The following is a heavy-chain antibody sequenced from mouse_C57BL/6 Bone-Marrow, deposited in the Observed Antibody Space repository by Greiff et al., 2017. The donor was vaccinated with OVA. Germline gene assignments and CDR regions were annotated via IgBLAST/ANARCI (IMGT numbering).Heavy chain of an antibody. CDR1: GFTFSSYA. D-gene: IGHD1-3*01. J-gene: IGHJ4*01. CDR2: ISSGGDYI. CDR3: TSAHCALHYCAMDY. V-gene: IGHV5-9-1*02. Sequence: EVMLVESGEGLVKPGGSLKLSCAASGFTFSSYAMSWVRQTPEKRLEWVAYISSGGDYIYSADTVKGRFTISRDNARNTLYLQMSSLKSEDTAMYYSTSAHCALHYCAMDYWGQGTSVTVSS.